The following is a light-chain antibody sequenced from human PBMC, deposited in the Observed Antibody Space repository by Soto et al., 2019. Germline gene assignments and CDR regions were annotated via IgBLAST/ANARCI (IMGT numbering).Light chain of an antibody. V-gene: IGLV2-14*01. Sequence: QSALTQPASVSGSPGQSITISCTGTSSDVGGYNYVSWYQQHPGKAPKLMIYDVSNRPSGVSKRFSGSKSGNTASLPISGLQAEDEADYYCSSYTSSRTLLYVFGTGTKLTVL. CDR2: DVS. J-gene: IGLJ1*01. CDR3: SSYTSSRTLLYV. CDR1: SSDVGGYNY.